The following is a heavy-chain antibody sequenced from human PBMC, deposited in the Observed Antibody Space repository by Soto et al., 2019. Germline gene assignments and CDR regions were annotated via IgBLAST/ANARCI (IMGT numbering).Heavy chain of an antibody. J-gene: IGHJ4*02. CDR2: IYHSGST. CDR1: GGSISSSNW. V-gene: IGHV4-4*02. D-gene: IGHD5-12*01. CDR3: ARVTSRTEWLRLSY. Sequence: SETLSLTCAVSGGSISSSNWWSWVRQPPGKGLEWIGEIYHSGSTNYNPSLKSRVTISVDKSKNQFSLKLSSVTAADTAVYYCARVTSRTEWLRLSYWGQGTLVTVSS.